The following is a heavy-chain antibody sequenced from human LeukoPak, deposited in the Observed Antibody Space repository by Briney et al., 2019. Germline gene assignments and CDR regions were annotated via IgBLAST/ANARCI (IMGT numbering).Heavy chain of an antibody. CDR1: GFTFSSYS. CDR3: AKDTTTVTTISGYFDL. Sequence: GGSLRLSCAASGFTFSSYSMNWVRQAPGKGLEWVSGITSRSTTYYADSVKGRFTISRDNSKNTLYLQMNSLRADDTAVYYCAKDTTTVTTISGYFDLWGRGTLVTVSS. CDR2: ITSRSTT. J-gene: IGHJ2*01. V-gene: IGHV3-23*01. D-gene: IGHD4-17*01.